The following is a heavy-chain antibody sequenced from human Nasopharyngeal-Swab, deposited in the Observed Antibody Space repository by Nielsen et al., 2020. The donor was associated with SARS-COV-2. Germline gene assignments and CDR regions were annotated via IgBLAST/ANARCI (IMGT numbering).Heavy chain of an antibody. J-gene: IGHJ3*02. Sequence: GESRKISGAASGFIFSREGMHGDRQAPGKGLEWVAVISYDGSNKYYADSLKGRFTISKDNSKNTLYLQMNSLRAEDTAVYYCAKVPGSSWVDAFDIWGQGTKVTVSS. CDR1: GFIFSREG. V-gene: IGHV3-30*18. CDR2: ISYDGSNK. CDR3: AKVPGSSWVDAFDI. D-gene: IGHD6-13*01.